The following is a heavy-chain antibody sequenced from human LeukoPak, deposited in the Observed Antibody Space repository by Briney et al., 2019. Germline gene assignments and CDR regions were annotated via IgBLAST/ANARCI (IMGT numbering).Heavy chain of an antibody. J-gene: IGHJ4*02. D-gene: IGHD3-16*02. V-gene: IGHV1-18*01. CDR2: ISAYNGNT. CDR3: ASTDYVWGSYRYRLDY. CDR1: GYTFTSYG. Sequence: ASVKVSCKASGYTFTSYGISWVRQAPGQGLEWIGWISAYNGNTNYAQKLQGRVTMTTDTSTSTAYMELRSLRSDDTAVYYCASTDYVWGSYRYRLDYWGQGTLVTVSS.